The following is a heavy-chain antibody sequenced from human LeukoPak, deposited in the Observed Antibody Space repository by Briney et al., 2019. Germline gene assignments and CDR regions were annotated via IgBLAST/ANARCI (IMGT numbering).Heavy chain of an antibody. V-gene: IGHV3-30-3*01. Sequence: GGSLRLSCAASGFTFTNYAMQWVRQAPGKGLEWVAIISFDGTNKDYADYVKGRFTISRDNSENTLFLQMKSLRAEDTAVYYCARDVTHCGGDCYSGDYWGQGTLVTVSS. CDR3: ARDVTHCGGDCYSGDY. J-gene: IGHJ4*02. CDR2: ISFDGTNK. D-gene: IGHD2-21*02. CDR1: GFTFTNYA.